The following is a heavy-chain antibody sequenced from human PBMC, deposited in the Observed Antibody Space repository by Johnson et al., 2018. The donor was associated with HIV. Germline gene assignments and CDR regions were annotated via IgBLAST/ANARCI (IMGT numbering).Heavy chain of an antibody. CDR3: ARDGVRDGVRIHAFDI. D-gene: IGHD2/OR15-2a*01. CDR2: IRHDGSKK. V-gene: IGHV3-30*02. Sequence: QVQLVESGGGVVQPGGSLRLSCAASGFTFSNYGMHWVRQAPGKGLEWVAFIRHDGSKKYYADSVKGRFTISRDNSKNTLFLQMNSMRAEDTALYYCARDGVRDGVRIHAFDIWGQGTMVTVSS. CDR1: GFTFSNYG. J-gene: IGHJ3*02.